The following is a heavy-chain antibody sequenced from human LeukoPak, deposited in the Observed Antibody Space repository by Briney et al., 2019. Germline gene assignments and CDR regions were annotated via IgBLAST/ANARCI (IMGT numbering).Heavy chain of an antibody. CDR1: GGTFSSYA. CDR2: IIPILGIA. V-gene: IGHV1-69*04. D-gene: IGHD5-12*01. J-gene: IGHJ3*02. CDR3: ARDLYSGHEGNAFDI. Sequence: SVKVSCKASGGTFSSYAITWVRQAPGLGLEWMGRIIPILGIANYAQKFQGRVTIIADKSTSTAYMELSSLRSEGTAVYYCARDLYSGHEGNAFDIWGQGTMVTVSS.